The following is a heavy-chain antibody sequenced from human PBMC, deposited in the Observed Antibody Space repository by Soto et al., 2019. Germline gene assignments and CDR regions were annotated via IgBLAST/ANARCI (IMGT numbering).Heavy chain of an antibody. Sequence: GGSLRLSCAASGFTFSSYSMNWVRQAPGKGLEWVSSISSSSSYIYYADSVKGRFTISRDNAKNSLYLQMNSLRAEDTAVYYCARDLQPDFWSGYLNPFDYWGQGTLVTVSS. V-gene: IGHV3-21*01. J-gene: IGHJ4*02. CDR2: ISSSSSYI. CDR3: ARDLQPDFWSGYLNPFDY. D-gene: IGHD3-3*01. CDR1: GFTFSSYS.